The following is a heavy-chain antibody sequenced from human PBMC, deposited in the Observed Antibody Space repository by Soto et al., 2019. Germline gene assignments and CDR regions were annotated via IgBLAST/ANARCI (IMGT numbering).Heavy chain of an antibody. J-gene: IGHJ6*03. CDR3: TKNGGAAAGTSTYYSYSMDV. Sequence: EVQLVESGGGLVQPGRSLRLSCAASGFTFHDYAMHWVRQPPGKGLEWVSGITWNSDTMGYADSVKGRFTISRDNAKNSLHLQRNSLRAEDTALYYCTKNGGAAAGTSTYYSYSMDVWGKGTTVTVSS. CDR1: GFTFHDYA. V-gene: IGHV3-9*01. CDR2: ITWNSDTM. D-gene: IGHD6-13*01.